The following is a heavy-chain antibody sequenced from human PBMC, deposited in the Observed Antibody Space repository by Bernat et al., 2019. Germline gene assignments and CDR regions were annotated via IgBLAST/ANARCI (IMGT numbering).Heavy chain of an antibody. CDR2: ISGYNGNT. CDR1: GYTFSNYG. CDR3: ARQRYSSSSCPDY. Sequence: QAQLVQSGADVKKPGASVKVSCRASGYTFSNYGISWVRQAPGQGPEWMGWISGYNGNTNYAQKFQGRVTMTTDTSTSTAYMEGRSLRSDDTAVYYCARQRYSSSSCPDYWGPGTLVTVSS. V-gene: IGHV1-18*01. J-gene: IGHJ4*02. D-gene: IGHD6-6*01.